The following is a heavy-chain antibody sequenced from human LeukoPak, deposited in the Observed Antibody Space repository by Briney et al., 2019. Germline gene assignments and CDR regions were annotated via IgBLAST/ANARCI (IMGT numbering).Heavy chain of an antibody. J-gene: IGHJ5*02. V-gene: IGHV3-23*01. Sequence: QTGGSLRLSCAASGFTFSSYAMSWVRQAPGKGLEWVSAISGSGGSTYYADSVKGRFTISRDNSKNTLYLQMNSLRAEDTAVYYCAKDSTYYYDISGYYHNWFDPWGQGTLVTVSS. CDR2: ISGSGGST. CDR3: AKDSTYYYDISGYYHNWFDP. D-gene: IGHD3-22*01. CDR1: GFTFSSYA.